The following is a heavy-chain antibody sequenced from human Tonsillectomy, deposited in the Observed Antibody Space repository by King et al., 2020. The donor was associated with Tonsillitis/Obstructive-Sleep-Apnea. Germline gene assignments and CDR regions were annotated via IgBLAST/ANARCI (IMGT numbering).Heavy chain of an antibody. J-gene: IGHJ4*02. CDR2: INHSGGT. CDR3: ARVGNCSSTGCFDY. CDR1: GGSFSGNY. V-gene: IGHV4-34*01. Sequence: VQLQQWGAGLLKPSETLSLTCAVHGGSFSGNYGTWIRQPPGKGLEWIGEINHSGGTKYNPSLKGRATISVDTPTSQFSLMLNSVTAADTAVYYCARVGNCSSTGCFDYWGQGTLVTVSS. D-gene: IGHD2-2*03.